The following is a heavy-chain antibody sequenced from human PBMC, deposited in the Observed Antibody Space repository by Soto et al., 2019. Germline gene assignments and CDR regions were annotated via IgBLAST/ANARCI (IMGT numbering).Heavy chain of an antibody. Sequence: QVQLVESGGGVVQPGMTLRLSCTASGFTFSSHGMHWVSQAPGKGLEWVAVVSFDGTNKNYADSVRGRFTISRDNSKNTLYLQMSSLRAEDTAVYYCANGDSSGFEYFQSWGQGTLVTVSS. CDR3: ANGDSSGFEYFQS. CDR1: GFTFSSHG. D-gene: IGHD3-22*01. J-gene: IGHJ1*01. CDR2: VSFDGTNK. V-gene: IGHV3-30*18.